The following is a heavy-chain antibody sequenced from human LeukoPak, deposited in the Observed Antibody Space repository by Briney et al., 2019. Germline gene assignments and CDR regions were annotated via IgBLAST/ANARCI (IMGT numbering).Heavy chain of an antibody. CDR1: GGSISSYY. J-gene: IGHJ4*02. CDR3: ARVGAPHGDCDY. V-gene: IGHV4-59*08. CDR2: IYYSGST. D-gene: IGHD4-17*01. Sequence: PSETLSLTCTVSGGSISSYYWSWIRQPPGKGLEWIGYIYYSGSTNYNPSLKSRVTISVDTSKNQFSLKLSSVTAADTAVYYCARVGAPHGDCDYWGQGTLVTVSS.